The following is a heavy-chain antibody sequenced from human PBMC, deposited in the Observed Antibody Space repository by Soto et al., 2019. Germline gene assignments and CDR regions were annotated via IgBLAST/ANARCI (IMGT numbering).Heavy chain of an antibody. J-gene: IGHJ2*01. Sequence: EVQLLESGGGLVQPGGSLRLSCVGSGFTFITYAMNWFRQTPGKGLERVSTISGGGDRTFDADTVKGRFTISRYKSKNTGNLQMNSLRADDTAVYYGARKVLGSTSRPDWWYFELWGSGTRVTVSS. CDR1: GFTFITYA. CDR2: ISGGGDRT. CDR3: ARKVLGSTSRPDWWYFEL. V-gene: IGHV3-23*01. D-gene: IGHD2-2*01.